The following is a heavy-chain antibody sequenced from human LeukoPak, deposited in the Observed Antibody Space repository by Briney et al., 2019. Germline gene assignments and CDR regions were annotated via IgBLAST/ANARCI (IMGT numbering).Heavy chain of an antibody. D-gene: IGHD3-22*01. CDR3: ATTYYETSGYYYKIAGWYFDL. J-gene: IGHJ2*01. CDR1: GDTLNELS. Sequence: ASVKVSYKVSGDTLNELSMHWVRQAPGKGLEWMGGSDPEDGEITYAQKFQGRVTMTEDTSTDTAYMELSSLKSEDTAVYYCATTYYETSGYYYKIAGWYFDLWGRGTLVTVPS. V-gene: IGHV1-24*01. CDR2: SDPEDGEI.